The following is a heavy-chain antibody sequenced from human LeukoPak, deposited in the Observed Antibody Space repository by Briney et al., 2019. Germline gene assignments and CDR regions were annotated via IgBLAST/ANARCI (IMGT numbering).Heavy chain of an antibody. D-gene: IGHD3-10*01. CDR2: ISSSGGNT. J-gene: IGHJ6*03. Sequence: QTGGSLRLSCAASGFTFSSYAMSWVRQAPGKGLEWVSAISSSGGNTYYADSVKGRFTISRDNAKNTLYLQMNSLRAEDTAVYYCAKVHWEDGGDYYGVGFLSKYYYYYYCMDVWGKGTTVTVSS. V-gene: IGHV3-23*01. CDR3: AKVHWEDGGDYYGVGFLSKYYYYYYCMDV. CDR1: GFTFSSYA.